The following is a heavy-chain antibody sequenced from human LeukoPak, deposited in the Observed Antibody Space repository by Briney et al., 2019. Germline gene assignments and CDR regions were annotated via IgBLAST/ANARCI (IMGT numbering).Heavy chain of an antibody. Sequence: GGSLRLSCAASGFTFSSYWMHWVRQAPGKGLMWVSHVNSDGSSTNYADSVWGRFTISRDNAKNTLYLQMNSLRAEDTAVYYCARGGSYSSFDYWGQRTLVTVSS. V-gene: IGHV3-74*01. CDR2: VNSDGSST. J-gene: IGHJ4*02. CDR3: ARGGSYSSFDY. D-gene: IGHD1-26*01. CDR1: GFTFSSYW.